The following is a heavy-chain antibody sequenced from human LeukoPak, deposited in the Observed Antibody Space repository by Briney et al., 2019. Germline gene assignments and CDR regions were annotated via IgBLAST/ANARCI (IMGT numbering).Heavy chain of an antibody. Sequence: SETLSLTCTVSGGSISSYYWSWLRQPPGKGLEWFGYIYYSGSTNYNPSLKSRVTISVDTSKNQFSLKLSSVTAADTAVYYCARAGGDDYVWGSYRRMWFDPWGQGTLVTVSS. J-gene: IGHJ5*02. D-gene: IGHD3-16*02. CDR1: GGSISSYY. CDR2: IYYSGST. V-gene: IGHV4-59*01. CDR3: ARAGGDDYVWGSYRRMWFDP.